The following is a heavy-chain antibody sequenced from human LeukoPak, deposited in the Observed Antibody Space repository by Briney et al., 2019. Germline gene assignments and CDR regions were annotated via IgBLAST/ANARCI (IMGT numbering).Heavy chain of an antibody. D-gene: IGHD6-19*01. CDR1: GFTFSSYS. Sequence: GESLRLSCAASGFTFSSYSMNWVRQAPGKGLEWVSSISGSSSYINYADSVKGRFTISRDNAQNSLFLQLNSLRAEDTAVYYCARDPYSSGWYKDAFDIWGQGTMVTVPS. J-gene: IGHJ3*02. V-gene: IGHV3-21*01. CDR2: ISGSSSYI. CDR3: ARDPYSSGWYKDAFDI.